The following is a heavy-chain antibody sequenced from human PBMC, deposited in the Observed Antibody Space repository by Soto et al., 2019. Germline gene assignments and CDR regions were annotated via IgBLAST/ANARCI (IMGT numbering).Heavy chain of an antibody. CDR3: ARVRLSIAVNDALDV. Sequence: QVRLVESGGGVVQPGTSLRLSCAASGFTFSDYVIHWVLQAAGKGLEWVASVTYDGATEYYADSVKGRFTMSRDNSKRALSLQMNSLRSDDTAVYYCARVRLSIAVNDALDVWGQGTTVTVSS. CDR2: VTYDGATE. V-gene: IGHV3-30*14. D-gene: IGHD3-3*02. CDR1: GFTFSDYV. J-gene: IGHJ3*01.